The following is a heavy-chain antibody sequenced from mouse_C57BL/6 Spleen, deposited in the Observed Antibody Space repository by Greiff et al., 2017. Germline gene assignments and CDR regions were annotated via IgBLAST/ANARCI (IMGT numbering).Heavy chain of an antibody. D-gene: IGHD1-1*01. J-gene: IGHJ2*01. Sequence: EVQLQQSGPELVKPGASVKMSCKASGYTFTDYNMHWVKQSHGKSLEWIGYINPNNGGTSYNQKFKGKATLPVNKSSSTAYMELRSLTSEDSAVYCCASAYYYGSSYVYFDCWGQGTTLTVSS. CDR2: INPNNGGT. V-gene: IGHV1-22*01. CDR3: ASAYYYGSSYVYFDC. CDR1: GYTFTDYN.